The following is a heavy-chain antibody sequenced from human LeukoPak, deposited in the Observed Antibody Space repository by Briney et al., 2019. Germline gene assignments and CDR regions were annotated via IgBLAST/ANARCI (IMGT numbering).Heavy chain of an antibody. D-gene: IGHD2-8*01. CDR3: ARVDCTNGVCYTPRTAYFDY. J-gene: IGHJ4*02. CDR1: GGSISSNSYY. Sequence: SETLSLTCTASGGSISSNSYYWGCIRPAPGQGLESIGSINYSGRTYYNPSLKSRVTISVDTSKNQFSLKLSSVTAADTAVYYCARVDCTNGVCYTPRTAYFDYWGQGTLVTVSS. V-gene: IGHV4-39*07. CDR2: INYSGRT.